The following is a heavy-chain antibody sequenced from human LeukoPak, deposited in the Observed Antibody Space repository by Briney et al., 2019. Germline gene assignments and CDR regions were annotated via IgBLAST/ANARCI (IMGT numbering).Heavy chain of an antibody. CDR2: ISGSGGGT. CDR3: VKSNNLGGDY. D-gene: IGHD1/OR15-1a*01. CDR1: GLTFRNYA. Sequence: GGSLRLSCAASGLTFRNYAMNWVRQAPGKGLEWVSSISGSGGGTFHADSVKGRFTISRDNSKKTVYLQMQSLRVEDTAVYYCVKSNNLGGDYWGQGTLVTVSS. J-gene: IGHJ4*02. V-gene: IGHV3-23*01.